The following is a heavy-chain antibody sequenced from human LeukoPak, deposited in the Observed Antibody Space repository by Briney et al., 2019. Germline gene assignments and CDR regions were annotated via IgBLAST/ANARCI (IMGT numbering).Heavy chain of an antibody. D-gene: IGHD4-17*01. J-gene: IGHJ3*02. V-gene: IGHV4-30-4*01. Sequence: PSETLSLTCTVSGGSISSVDYYWSWIRQPPGKGLEWIGYIYYSGTTYYNPSLKSRVTISVDTSKKQFSLRLSSVTAADTAVFYCARGKSTVTNHAFDIWGQGTMVTVSS. CDR3: ARGKSTVTNHAFDI. CDR2: IYYSGTT. CDR1: GGSISSVDYY.